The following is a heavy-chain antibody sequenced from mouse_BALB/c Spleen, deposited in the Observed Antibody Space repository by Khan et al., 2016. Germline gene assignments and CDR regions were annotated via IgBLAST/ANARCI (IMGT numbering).Heavy chain of an antibody. Sequence: QIQLVQSGPELKKPGETVKISCKASGYTFTNYGMNWVKQAPGKGLKWMGWINTNTGEPTYAEEFKGHFVFSLETSASTAYLHINNLKNEDTATYFCAEDYYGSNWFAYWCQGTLDTVSA. CDR2: INTNTGEP. D-gene: IGHD1-1*01. CDR3: AEDYYGSNWFAY. CDR1: GYTFTNYG. J-gene: IGHJ3*01. V-gene: IGHV9-3*02.